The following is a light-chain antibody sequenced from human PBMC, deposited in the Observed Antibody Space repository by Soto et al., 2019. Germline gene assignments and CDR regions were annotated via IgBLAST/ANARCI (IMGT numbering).Light chain of an antibody. J-gene: IGKJ2*01. CDR3: QQTYTTPQT. CDR1: QSISDY. Sequence: DIQMTQSPFSLSASVGDRVTITCRASQSISDYLNWYQQKVGKAPKLLIYAASTLQSGVPSRFSGSGSGTDFTLTINSLQPEDFVTYYCQQTYTTPQTFGQGTKLEIK. V-gene: IGKV1-39*01. CDR2: AAS.